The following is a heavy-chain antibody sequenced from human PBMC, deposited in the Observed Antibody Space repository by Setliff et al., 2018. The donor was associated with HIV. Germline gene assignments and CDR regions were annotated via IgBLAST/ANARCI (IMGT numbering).Heavy chain of an antibody. V-gene: IGHV4-4*09. D-gene: IGHD1-26*01. CDR2: IYTSGST. CDR1: GGSISSYY. J-gene: IGHJ4*02. Sequence: SETLSLTCTVSGGSISSYYWSWIRQPPGKGLEWIGYIYTSGSTNYNPSLKSRVTISVDNSKNTLFLQMNSLRSADTGTYYCARVDVLLAYAANPRVGALDQWGQGTLVTVSS. CDR3: ARVDVLLAYAANPRVGALDQ.